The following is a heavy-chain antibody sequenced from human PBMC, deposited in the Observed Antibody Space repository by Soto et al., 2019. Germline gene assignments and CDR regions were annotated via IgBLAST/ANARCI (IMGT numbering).Heavy chain of an antibody. CDR1: GGSFSGYY. V-gene: IGHV4-34*01. J-gene: IGHJ5*02. CDR3: TRAYDSSCYYLPSYNWFDP. D-gene: IGHD3-22*01. CDR2: VNHGGTS. Sequence: ETLSLTCAVHGGSFSGYYWDWIRQPPGKGLEWIGEVNHGGTSNYNPSLKSRAIISVDTSKNQFSLKLTSVTAEDTALYFCTRAYDSSCYYLPSYNWFDPWRQGTLVTVSS.